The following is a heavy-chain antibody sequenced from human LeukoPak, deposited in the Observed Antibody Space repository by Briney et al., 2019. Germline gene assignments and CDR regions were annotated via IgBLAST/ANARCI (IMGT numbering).Heavy chain of an antibody. J-gene: IGHJ5*02. D-gene: IGHD1-26*01. CDR3: ARGGVGATTYVWFDP. Sequence: ASVKVSCKASGYTFTDYYIHWVRQAPGQGLECMGIINPSGGSTSYAQKFQGRVTMTRDMSTSTVYMELSSLRSEDTAVYYCARGGVGATTYVWFDPWGRGTLVTVSS. CDR2: INPSGGST. V-gene: IGHV1-46*01. CDR1: GYTFTDYY.